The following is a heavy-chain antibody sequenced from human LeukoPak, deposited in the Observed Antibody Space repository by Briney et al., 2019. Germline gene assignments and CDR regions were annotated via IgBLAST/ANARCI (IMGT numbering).Heavy chain of an antibody. CDR2: IYDSGST. D-gene: IGHD5-18*01. V-gene: IGHV4-39*07. CDR3: AITRNIAMPISYYYYGVDV. Sequence: SETLSLTCTVSGGSIRSSYYYWGWIRQPPGKGLEWIGSIYDSGSTYYNPSLKSRVTISVDTSENQFSLKLSSVTAADTAVYYCAITRNIAMPISYYYYGVDVWGQGTTVIVSS. J-gene: IGHJ6*02. CDR1: GGSIRSSYYY.